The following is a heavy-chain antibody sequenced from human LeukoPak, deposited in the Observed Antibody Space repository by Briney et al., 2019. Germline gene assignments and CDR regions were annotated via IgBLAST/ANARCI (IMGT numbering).Heavy chain of an antibody. CDR3: ARVMAAAAD. CDR1: GFTFTTFW. CDR2: IKQDGSEK. D-gene: IGHD6-13*01. V-gene: IGHV3-7*01. Sequence: GGSLRLSXAASGFTFTTFWMSWVRQAPGKGLEWVANIKQDGSEKYYVDSVKGRFTISRDNAKNSLYLQMNSLRAEDTAVYYCARVMAAAADWGQGTLVTVSS. J-gene: IGHJ4*02.